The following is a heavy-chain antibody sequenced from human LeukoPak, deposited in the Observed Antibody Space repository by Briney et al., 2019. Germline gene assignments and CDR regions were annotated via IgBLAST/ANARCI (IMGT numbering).Heavy chain of an antibody. D-gene: IGHD4-17*01. Sequence: ASVKVSCKASGYTFSDFGITWVRQAPGQGVEWMGWIGAYNDNTNYPQKFQGRVTLTTDTSTSTAYMELRSLTSDDTALYYCARAGAAVTMFFDFWGQGTLVTVSS. CDR3: ARAGAAVTMFFDF. V-gene: IGHV1-18*01. CDR2: IGAYNDNT. J-gene: IGHJ4*02. CDR1: GYTFSDFG.